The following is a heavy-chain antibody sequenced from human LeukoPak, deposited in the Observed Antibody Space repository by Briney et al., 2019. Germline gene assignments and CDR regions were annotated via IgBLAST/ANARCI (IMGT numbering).Heavy chain of an antibody. V-gene: IGHV3-9*01. J-gene: IGHJ5*02. CDR2: ISWNSGSI. CDR3: AKDNGSSWYENWFDP. CDR1: GFTFDDYA. D-gene: IGHD6-13*01. Sequence: GGSLRLSCAASGFTFDDYAMHWVRQAPGKGLEWVSGISWNSGSIGYADSVKGRFTISRDNAKNSLYLQMNSLRAEDTALYYCAKDNGSSWYENWFDPWGQGTLVTVSS.